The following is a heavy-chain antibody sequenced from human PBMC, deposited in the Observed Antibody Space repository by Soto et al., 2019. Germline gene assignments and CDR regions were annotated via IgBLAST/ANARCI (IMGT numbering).Heavy chain of an antibody. CDR1: GGSFSGYY. J-gene: IGHJ4*02. V-gene: IGHV4-34*01. CDR2: INHSGST. CDR3: ARNPRTAPTNFDY. Sequence: PSETLSLTCAVYGGSFSGYYWSWIRQPPGKGLEWIGEINHSGSTNYNPSLKSRVTISVDTSKNQFSLKLSSVTAADTAVYYCARNPRTAPTNFDYWGQGTLVTVS. D-gene: IGHD2-2*01.